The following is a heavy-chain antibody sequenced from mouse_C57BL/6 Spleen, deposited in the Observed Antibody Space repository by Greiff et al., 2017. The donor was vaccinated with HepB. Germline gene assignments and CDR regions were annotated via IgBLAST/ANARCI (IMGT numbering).Heavy chain of an antibody. J-gene: IGHJ2*01. D-gene: IGHD2-3*01. CDR2: ISDGGSYT. CDR1: GFTFSSYA. CDR3: ARDRGLLREIYFDY. Sequence: EVQRVESGGGLVKPGGSLKLSCAASGFTFSSYAMSWVRQTPEKRLEWVATISDGGSYTYYPDNVKGRFTISRDNAKNNLYLQMSHLKSEDTAMYYCARDRGLLREIYFDYWGQGTTLTVSS. V-gene: IGHV5-4*01.